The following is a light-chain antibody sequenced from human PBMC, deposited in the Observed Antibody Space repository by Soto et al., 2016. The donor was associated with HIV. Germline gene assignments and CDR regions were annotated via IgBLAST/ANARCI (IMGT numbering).Light chain of an antibody. V-gene: IGKV1-9*01. J-gene: IGKJ2*01. CDR2: AAS. CDR1: QGISSY. CDR3: QQSGT. Sequence: DIQLTQSPSFLSASVGDRVTITCRASQGISSYLAWYQQKPGKAPKLLIYAASTLQSGVPSRFSGSGSGTEFTLTISSLQPEDFATYYCQQSGTFGQGTKPEIK.